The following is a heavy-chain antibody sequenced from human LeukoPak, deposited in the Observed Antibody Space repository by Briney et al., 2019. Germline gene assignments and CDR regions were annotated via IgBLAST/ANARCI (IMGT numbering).Heavy chain of an antibody. CDR2: IRYDGSNK. Sequence: GGSLRLSCAASGFTFSSYGMHWVRQAPGKGLEWVAFIRYDGSNKYYADSVKGRFTISRDNSKNTLYLQMNSLRAEDKAVYYCAKDLLESPYYDFWSGYYPLDYWGQGTLVTVSS. CDR3: AKDLLESPYYDFWSGYYPLDY. V-gene: IGHV3-30*02. D-gene: IGHD3-3*01. J-gene: IGHJ4*02. CDR1: GFTFSSYG.